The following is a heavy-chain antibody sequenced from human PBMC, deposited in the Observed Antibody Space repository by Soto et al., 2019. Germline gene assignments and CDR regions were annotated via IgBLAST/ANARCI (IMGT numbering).Heavy chain of an antibody. Sequence: ASVKVSCKVSGYTLTDLSMHWVRQAPGKGLEWMGGFDPEEGKAVYAQRFQGRLTMTGDTSTDTRYMELHSLTSDDTAVYYCAIKLGYFDYWGQGTLVTVSS. J-gene: IGHJ4*02. V-gene: IGHV1-24*01. CDR3: AIKLGYFDY. CDR2: FDPEEGKA. D-gene: IGHD6-6*01. CDR1: GYTLTDLS.